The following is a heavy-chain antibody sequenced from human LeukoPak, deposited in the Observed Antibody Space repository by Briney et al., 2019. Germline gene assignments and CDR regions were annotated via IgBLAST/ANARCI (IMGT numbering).Heavy chain of an antibody. Sequence: SETLSLTCTVSVGSISIYYWSCMPGPPGKGLEGMGYIYYSGSTKYNPPLKSRVTIPLEQSKNQSASKLKPPTAADTAVYYCAREIVLWFGPAWFDPWGQGTLVTVSS. V-gene: IGHV4-59*01. J-gene: IGHJ5*02. D-gene: IGHD3-10*01. CDR1: VGSISIYY. CDR2: IYYSGST. CDR3: AREIVLWFGPAWFDP.